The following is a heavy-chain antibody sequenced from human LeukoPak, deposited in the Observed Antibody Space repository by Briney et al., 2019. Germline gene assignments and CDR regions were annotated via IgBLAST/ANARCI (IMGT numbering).Heavy chain of an antibody. J-gene: IGHJ4*02. D-gene: IGHD3-10*01. Sequence: SETLSLTCTVSGGSISSYYWSWIRQPPGKGLEWIGYIYYSGSTNYNPSLKSRVTISVDTSKNQFSLKLSSVTAADTAVYYCARARRGYFDYWGQGTLVTVSS. CDR3: ARARRGYFDY. CDR1: GGSISSYY. V-gene: IGHV4-59*12. CDR2: IYYSGST.